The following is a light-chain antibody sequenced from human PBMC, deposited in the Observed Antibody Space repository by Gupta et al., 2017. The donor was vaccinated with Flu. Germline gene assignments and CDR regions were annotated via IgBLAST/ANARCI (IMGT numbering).Light chain of an antibody. V-gene: IGLV3-1*01. CDR2: QEN. CDR3: QTWDGTTI. Sequence: SYALTQSPSVSVSPGPTARLTCSGDKLGDRYVSWYHHKPGQSPLLLIDQENKRPSRIPERFSGSNSGNTATLTISGTQALDEADYYCQTWDGTTIFGGGTKLTVL. CDR1: KLGDRY. J-gene: IGLJ2*01.